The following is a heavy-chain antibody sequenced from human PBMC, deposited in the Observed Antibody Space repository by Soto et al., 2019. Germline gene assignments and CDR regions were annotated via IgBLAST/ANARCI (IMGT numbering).Heavy chain of an antibody. CDR2: IAGDGVT. CDR1: GFTFRTYA. CDR3: AKERVPGDGRLTLDY. Sequence: EVQLLESGGGLVQPGGSLRLSCIASGFTFRTYAVSWVRQAPGKGLEWVSDIAGDGVTKYTDSVKGRFTISRDSSKNTVYLQMNSLRAEDTAVYYCAKERVPGDGRLTLDYWGQGTLVSVSA. V-gene: IGHV3-23*01. J-gene: IGHJ4*02. D-gene: IGHD3-16*01.